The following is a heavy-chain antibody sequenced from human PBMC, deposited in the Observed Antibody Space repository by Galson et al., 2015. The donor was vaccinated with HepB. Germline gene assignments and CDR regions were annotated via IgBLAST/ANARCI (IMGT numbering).Heavy chain of an antibody. CDR1: GFTFSGYA. CDR2: ISASGSST. Sequence: SLRLSCAASGFTFSGYAMSWVRQAPGKGLEWVPTISASGSSTYCADSVKGRFTISRDNSKNTLSLQMNSLRAEDTAVYFCARQGGAITLVVVLLDWGQGSLVTVSS. V-gene: IGHV3-23*01. J-gene: IGHJ4*02. CDR3: ARQGGAITLVVVLLD. D-gene: IGHD3-22*01.